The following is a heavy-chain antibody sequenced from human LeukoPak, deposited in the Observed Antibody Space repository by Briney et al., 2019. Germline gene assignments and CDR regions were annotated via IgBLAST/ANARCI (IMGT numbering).Heavy chain of an antibody. Sequence: PGRSLRLSCATSGFTFSTYGMHWVRQAPGKGLEWVALIWNDGSKNLHADSVKGRFTISRDNSKNTLHLQMNSLRAEDTAVYYCARNLGSCSSSRCYPDYWGQGTLVTVSS. CDR3: ARNLGSCSSSRCYPDY. D-gene: IGHD2-2*01. CDR1: GFTFSTYG. V-gene: IGHV3-33*01. CDR2: IWNDGSKN. J-gene: IGHJ4*02.